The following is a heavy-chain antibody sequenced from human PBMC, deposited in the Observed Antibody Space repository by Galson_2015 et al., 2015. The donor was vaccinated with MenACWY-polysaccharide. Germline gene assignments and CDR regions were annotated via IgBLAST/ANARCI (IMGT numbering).Heavy chain of an antibody. V-gene: IGHV5-51*03. D-gene: IGHD3-10*01. CDR1: GYSFTSYW. CDR3: ARITGGEYFQY. Sequence: QSGAEVKKPGESLTISCKGLGYSFTSYWIGWVRQMPGKGLEWMGIIYPGGSDARFSPSFQGQVTMSVDESISTAYLQWNSLKASDTAIYYCARITGGEYFQYWGQGALVTV. CDR2: IYPGGSDA. J-gene: IGHJ1*01.